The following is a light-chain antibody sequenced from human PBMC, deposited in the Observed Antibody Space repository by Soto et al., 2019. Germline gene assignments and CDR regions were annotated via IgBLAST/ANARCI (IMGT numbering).Light chain of an antibody. CDR1: SSDVGGYNY. Sequence: QSVLTQPASVSGSPGQSITISCTGTSSDVGGYNYVSWYQQHPGKAPKLMIYDVSNRPSGVSNRFSGSKSGNTASLTISGRQAEDEADYYCNSYTGSSTLVFGTGTKLTVL. J-gene: IGLJ1*01. V-gene: IGLV2-14*01. CDR2: DVS. CDR3: NSYTGSSTLV.